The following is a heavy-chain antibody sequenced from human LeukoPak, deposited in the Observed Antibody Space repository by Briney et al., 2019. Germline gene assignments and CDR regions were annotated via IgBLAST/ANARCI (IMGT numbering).Heavy chain of an antibody. Sequence: GGSLRLSCAASGFTFSSYGMRWVRQAPGKGLEWVAVIWYDGSNKYYADAMKGRFTISRDTSKNTLYMQMNSLRAEDTAVYYCARDGTTVTLSARVPDYYYGMDGWGKGTTVTVSS. CDR1: GFTFSSYG. CDR2: IWYDGSNK. V-gene: IGHV3-33*01. J-gene: IGHJ6*04. CDR3: ARDGTTVTLSARVPDYYYGMDG. D-gene: IGHD4-17*01.